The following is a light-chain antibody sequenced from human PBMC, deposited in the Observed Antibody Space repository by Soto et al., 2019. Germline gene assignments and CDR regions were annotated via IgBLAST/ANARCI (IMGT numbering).Light chain of an antibody. CDR1: QSVSSN. CDR2: GAS. J-gene: IGKJ1*01. Sequence: IGITQSPPSQSVKTGERATLSCRASQSVSSNSAWYQQKPGQAPRLLIYGASTRATGIPARFSGSGSGTEFTLTISSLQSEDCAVYYCQQYNSWPRTFRQGTKV. V-gene: IGKV3-15*01. CDR3: QQYNSWPRT.